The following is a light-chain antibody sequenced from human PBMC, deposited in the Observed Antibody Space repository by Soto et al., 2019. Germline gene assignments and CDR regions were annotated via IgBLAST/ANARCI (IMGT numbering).Light chain of an antibody. CDR3: KQYGNSPGT. Sequence: EIVLTQSPGTLSLSPGERATLSCRASQSVSSSYLAWYQQRPGQAPRLLIYGASTRATGIPDRFSGSGSGTDFTLTVRRLAPEDFAVYYCKQYGNSPGTFGQGTKVDIK. V-gene: IGKV3-20*01. CDR2: GAS. J-gene: IGKJ1*01. CDR1: QSVSSSY.